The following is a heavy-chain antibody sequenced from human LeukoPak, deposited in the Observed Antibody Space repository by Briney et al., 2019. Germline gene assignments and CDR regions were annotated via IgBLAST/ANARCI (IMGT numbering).Heavy chain of an antibody. CDR2: MNPNSGNT. V-gene: IGHV1-8*01. CDR1: GYTFTSYD. CDR3: ARDYGDYVGSLNWFDP. D-gene: IGHD4-17*01. J-gene: IGHJ5*02. Sequence: ASVKVSCKASGYTFTSYDINWVRQATGQGLEWMGWMNPNSGNTGYAQKFQGRVTMTRNTSISTAYMELSSLRSEDTAVYYCARDYGDYVGSLNWFDPWGQGTLVTVSS.